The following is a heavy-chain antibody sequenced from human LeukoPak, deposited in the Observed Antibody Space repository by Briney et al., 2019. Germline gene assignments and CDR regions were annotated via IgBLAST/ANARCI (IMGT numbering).Heavy chain of an antibody. Sequence: EASVKVSCKASGYTFTSYAMHWVRQAPGQRLEWMGWINAGNGNTKYSQKFQGRVTITADESTSTAYTELSSLRSEDTAVYYCARDPSGFNPQWELSLWGQGTLVTVSS. CDR1: GYTFTSYA. J-gene: IGHJ4*02. D-gene: IGHD1-26*01. V-gene: IGHV1-3*01. CDR2: INAGNGNT. CDR3: ARDPSGFNPQWELSL.